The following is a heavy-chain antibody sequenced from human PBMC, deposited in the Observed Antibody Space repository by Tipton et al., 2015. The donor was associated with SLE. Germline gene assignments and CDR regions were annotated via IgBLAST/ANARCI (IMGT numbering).Heavy chain of an antibody. D-gene: IGHD1-14*01. CDR2: VFYTGNT. CDR3: ARANRLPYRVYFDS. V-gene: IGHV4-39*07. J-gene: IGHJ4*02. CDR1: VASISSSSYY. Sequence: TLSLTCTVSVASISSSSYYWAWIRQPPGKGLEWIGSVFYTGNTYYNPSLRSRVTISVDTSKNQFSLKLSSVTAADTAVYFCARANRLPYRVYFDSWGQGTLVTVSS.